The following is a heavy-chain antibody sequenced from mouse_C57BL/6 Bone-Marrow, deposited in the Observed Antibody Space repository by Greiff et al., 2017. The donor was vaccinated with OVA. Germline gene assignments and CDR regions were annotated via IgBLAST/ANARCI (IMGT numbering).Heavy chain of an antibody. Sequence: VQLQQSGAELMKPGASVKLSCKATGYTFTGYWIEWVKQRPGHGLEWIGEILPGSGSTNYNEKFKGKATFTADTSSNTAYMQLSSLTTEDSTIYCCARARAISAVGAPDFDVWGTGTTVTVSS. V-gene: IGHV1-9*01. D-gene: IGHD1-1*01. CDR2: ILPGSGST. CDR3: ARARAISAVGAPDFDV. J-gene: IGHJ1*03. CDR1: GYTFTGYW.